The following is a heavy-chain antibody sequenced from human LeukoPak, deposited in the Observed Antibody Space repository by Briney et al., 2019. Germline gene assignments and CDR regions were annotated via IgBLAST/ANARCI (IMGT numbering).Heavy chain of an antibody. CDR2: ISGSGGST. CDR1: GFTFSSYA. Sequence: GGSLRLSCAASGFTFSSYAMSWVRQAPGKGLEWVSAISGSGGSTYYADSVKGRFTISRDNAKNSLYLQMNSLRAEDTAVYYCARERRYYYDSSGYFGEDYWGQGTLVTVSP. J-gene: IGHJ4*02. CDR3: ARERRYYYDSSGYFGEDY. D-gene: IGHD3-22*01. V-gene: IGHV3-23*01.